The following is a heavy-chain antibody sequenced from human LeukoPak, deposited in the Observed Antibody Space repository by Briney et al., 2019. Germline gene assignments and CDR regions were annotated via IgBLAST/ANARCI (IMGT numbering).Heavy chain of an antibody. J-gene: IGHJ2*01. CDR3: ARSSSTYCGGDCYLTWYFDL. V-gene: IGHV3-74*01. CDR2: INTGGSTR. CDR1: GFTFSSYW. Sequence: PGGSLRLSCGASGFTFSSYWMHWVRQTPGKGQVWVSRINTGGSTRSYADSVKGRFTISRDNAKNTLYLQMSSLRAEDTAVYYCARSSSTYCGGDCYLTWYFDLWGRGTLVTVSS. D-gene: IGHD2-21*02.